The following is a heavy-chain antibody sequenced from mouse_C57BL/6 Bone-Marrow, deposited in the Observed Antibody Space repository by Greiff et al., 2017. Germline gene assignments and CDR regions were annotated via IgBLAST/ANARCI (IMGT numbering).Heavy chain of an antibody. V-gene: IGHV14-3*01. CDR3: ALIYYYGSSYGNYAMDY. D-gene: IGHD1-1*01. CDR2: IDPATGNT. J-gene: IGHJ4*01. CDR1: GFNIKNTY. Sequence: VQLKQSVAELVRPGASVKLSCTASGFNIKNTYMHWVKQRPEQGLEWIGRIDPATGNTKYAPKFQGKATITADTSSNTAYLQLSSLTSEDTAIYYCALIYYYGSSYGNYAMDYWGQGTSVTVSS.